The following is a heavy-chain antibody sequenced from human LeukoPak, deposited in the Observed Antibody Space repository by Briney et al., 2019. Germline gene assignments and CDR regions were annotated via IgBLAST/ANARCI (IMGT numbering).Heavy chain of an antibody. J-gene: IGHJ4*02. CDR1: GGSISSYY. D-gene: IGHD3-3*01. CDR2: IYHSGST. V-gene: IGHV4-4*07. Sequence: SETLSLTCTVSGGSISSYYWSWIRQPAGKGLEWIWSIYHSGSTYYNPSLKSRVTISVDTSKNQFSLKLSSVTAADTAVYYCARLTIFPDYWGQGTLVTVSS. CDR3: ARLTIFPDY.